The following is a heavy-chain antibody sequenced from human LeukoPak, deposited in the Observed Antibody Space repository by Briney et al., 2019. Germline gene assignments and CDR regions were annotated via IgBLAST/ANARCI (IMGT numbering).Heavy chain of an antibody. Sequence: SVKVSCKASGGTFSSYAISWVRQAPGQGLEWMGGIIPIFGTANYAQKFQGRVTMTRDTSTSTVYMELSSLRSEDTAVYYCARCYYYYMDVWGKGTTVTISS. CDR3: ARCYYYYMDV. CDR1: GGTFSSYA. CDR2: IIPIFGTA. V-gene: IGHV1-69*05. J-gene: IGHJ6*03.